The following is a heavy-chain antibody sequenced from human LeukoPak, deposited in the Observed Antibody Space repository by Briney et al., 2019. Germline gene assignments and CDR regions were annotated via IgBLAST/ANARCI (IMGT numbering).Heavy chain of an antibody. D-gene: IGHD1-7*01. J-gene: IGHJ4*02. CDR2: IYYSGST. V-gene: IGHV4-59*01. Sequence: PSETLSLTCTVSGGAISSYYWSWIRQPPGKGLEWIGYIYYSGSTNYNPSLKSRVTISVDTSKNQFSLKLSSVTAADTAVYYCAKVKKNWNYDGHFDYWGQGTLVTVSS. CDR3: AKVKKNWNYDGHFDY. CDR1: GGAISSYY.